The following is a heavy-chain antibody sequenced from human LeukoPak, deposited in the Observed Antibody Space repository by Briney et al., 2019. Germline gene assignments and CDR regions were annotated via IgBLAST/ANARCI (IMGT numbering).Heavy chain of an antibody. J-gene: IGHJ4*02. CDR3: ARTAGPYSSGWYLRY. Sequence: PSETLSLTCTVSVGSISSSSYYWGWIRQPPGKGLEWIGSIYYTGSTYYNPSLKSRVTISVDTSKNQFSLKLTSVTAADTAVYYCARTAGPYSSGWYLRYWGQGTLVTVSS. V-gene: IGHV4-39*01. CDR1: VGSISSSSYY. D-gene: IGHD6-19*01. CDR2: IYYTGST.